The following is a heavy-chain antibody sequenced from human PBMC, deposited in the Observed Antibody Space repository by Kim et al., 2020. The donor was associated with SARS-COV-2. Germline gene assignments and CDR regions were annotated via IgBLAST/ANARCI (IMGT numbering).Heavy chain of an antibody. J-gene: IGHJ4*02. CDR3: ATVLIHYGDYEGDY. CDR1: GFTFSSYS. CDR2: ISSSSSYI. V-gene: IGHV3-21*01. Sequence: GGSLRLSCAASGFTFSSYSMNWVRQAPGKGLEWVSSISSSSSYIYYADSVKGRFTISRDNAKNSLYLQMNSLRAEDTAVYHCATVLIHYGDYEGDYWGQGTLVTVSS. D-gene: IGHD4-17*01.